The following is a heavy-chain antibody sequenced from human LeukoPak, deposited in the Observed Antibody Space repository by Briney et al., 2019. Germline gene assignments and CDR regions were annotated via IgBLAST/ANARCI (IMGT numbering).Heavy chain of an antibody. CDR1: GDSVSSNSAA. V-gene: IGHV6-1*01. D-gene: IGHD3-10*02. CDR3: ARDLFELTLYYFDY. Sequence: SQTLSLTCAISGDSVSSNSAAWNWIRQSPSRGLEWLGRTYYRSKWYNDYAVSVKSRVSINADTSKNQSSLQLNSVTPEDTAVYYCARDLFELTLYYFDYWGQGTLVTVSS. CDR2: TYYRSKWYN. J-gene: IGHJ4*02.